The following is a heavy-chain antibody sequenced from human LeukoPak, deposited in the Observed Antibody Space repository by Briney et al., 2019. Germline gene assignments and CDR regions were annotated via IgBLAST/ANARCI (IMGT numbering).Heavy chain of an antibody. D-gene: IGHD7-27*01. V-gene: IGHV1-8*01. CDR2: VSPNTGNT. Sequence: ASVKVSCKASGYTFTSYDINWVRQATGQGLEWMGWVSPNTGNTGYAQKFQGRVTMTRNTSISTAYMALSSLRSEDTAVYYCARAWVISRLGDAFDIWGQGTMVTVSS. CDR1: GYTFTSYD. J-gene: IGHJ3*02. CDR3: ARAWVISRLGDAFDI.